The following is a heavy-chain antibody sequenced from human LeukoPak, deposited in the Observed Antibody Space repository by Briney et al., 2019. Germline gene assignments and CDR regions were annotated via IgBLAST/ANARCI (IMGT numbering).Heavy chain of an antibody. CDR1: GSTFSSYA. Sequence: GGSLRLSCAASGSTFSSYAMSWVRQAPGKGLEWVSAISGSGGSTYYADSAKGRFTISRDKSKNTLYLQMNSLRAEDTAVYYCAKGRIDYGDYVYFDYWGQGTLVTVSS. D-gene: IGHD4-17*01. CDR2: ISGSGGST. CDR3: AKGRIDYGDYVYFDY. J-gene: IGHJ4*02. V-gene: IGHV3-23*01.